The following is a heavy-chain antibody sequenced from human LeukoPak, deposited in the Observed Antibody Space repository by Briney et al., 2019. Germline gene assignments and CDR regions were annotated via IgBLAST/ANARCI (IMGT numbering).Heavy chain of an antibody. CDR2: TYYRSKWYN. CDR1: WDSVSSNSAA. V-gene: IGHV6-1*01. Sequence: SQTLSPTCAISWDSVSSNSAAWIWIRQSPSRGLEWLGGTYYRSKWYNDYAVSVKSRITINPDTSKNEFSLQLNSVAPEDTAVYSCVRVGAKWEVLIWGQGTLVTVSS. D-gene: IGHD1-26*01. J-gene: IGHJ4*02. CDR3: VRVGAKWEVLI.